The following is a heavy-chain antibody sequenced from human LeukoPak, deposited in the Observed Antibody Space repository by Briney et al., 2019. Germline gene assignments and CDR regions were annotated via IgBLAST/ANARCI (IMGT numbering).Heavy chain of an antibody. J-gene: IGHJ4*02. CDR2: IIPIFGTA. Sequence: SVKVSCKASGGTFSSYAISWVRQAPGQGLEWMGRIIPIFGTANYAQKFQGRVTITTDESTSTAYMELSSLGSEDTAVYYCAREPVGATKRFDYWGQGTLVTVSS. CDR3: AREPVGATKRFDY. D-gene: IGHD1-26*01. V-gene: IGHV1-69*05. CDR1: GGTFSSYA.